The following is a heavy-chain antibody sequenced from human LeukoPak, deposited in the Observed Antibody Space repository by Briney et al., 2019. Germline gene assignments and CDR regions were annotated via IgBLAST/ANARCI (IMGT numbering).Heavy chain of an antibody. V-gene: IGHV3-23*01. CDR1: GFTFSTYA. Sequence: PGGSLRLSCAASGFTFSTYAMSWVRQAPGKGLEWVSAISGSGGTTYNADSVKGRFTISRDNSKSTLYLQMNSLRAEDTAVYYCARRRDSSHDAFDIWGQGTMVTVSS. CDR2: ISGSGGTT. CDR3: ARRRDSSHDAFDI. D-gene: IGHD3-22*01. J-gene: IGHJ3*02.